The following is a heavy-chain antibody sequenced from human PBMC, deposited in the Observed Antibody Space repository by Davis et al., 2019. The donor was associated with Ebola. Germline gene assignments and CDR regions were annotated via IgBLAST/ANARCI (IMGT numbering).Heavy chain of an antibody. CDR3: VRFGRGAY. CDR1: DGSISSHY. Sequence: PSETLSLTCSFSDGSISSHYWNWIRQPPGKGLEWVGIIYDSGRTNYNPSLKSRVTISADTSKNQFSLNLRSVTAADTAVYYCVRFGRGAYWGQGILVTVAS. J-gene: IGHJ4*02. CDR2: IYDSGRT. V-gene: IGHV4-59*11. D-gene: IGHD3-16*01.